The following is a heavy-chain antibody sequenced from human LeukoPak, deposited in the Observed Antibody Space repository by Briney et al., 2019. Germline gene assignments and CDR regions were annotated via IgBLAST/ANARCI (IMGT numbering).Heavy chain of an antibody. V-gene: IGHV3-23*01. D-gene: IGHD2-2*01. CDR1: GFTFSSYA. CDR3: AKGSVPVVAMNAFEI. Sequence: GGSLRLSCAASGFTFSSYAMSWVRQAPGKGRECVSVISGSGVNTYYADPVKGRFTISRDNSKNTLFLQMNSLRAEDTAVYSCAKGSVPVVAMNAFEIWGQGTMVTVSS. CDR2: ISGSGVNT. J-gene: IGHJ3*02.